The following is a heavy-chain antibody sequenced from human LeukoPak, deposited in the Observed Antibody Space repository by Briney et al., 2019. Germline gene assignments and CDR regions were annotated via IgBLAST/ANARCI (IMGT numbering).Heavy chain of an antibody. Sequence: PSETLSLTCAVYGGSFSGYYWSWIRQPPGKGLEWIGEINHSGSTNYNPSLKSRVAISVDTSKNQFSLKLSSVTAADTAVYYCAGNYDFWSGSSPAYWGQGTLVTVSS. D-gene: IGHD3-3*01. J-gene: IGHJ4*02. CDR1: GGSFSGYY. CDR3: AGNYDFWSGSSPAY. CDR2: INHSGST. V-gene: IGHV4-34*01.